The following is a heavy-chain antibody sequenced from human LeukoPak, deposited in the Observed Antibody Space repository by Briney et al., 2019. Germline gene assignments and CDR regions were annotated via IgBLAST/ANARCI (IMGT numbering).Heavy chain of an antibody. CDR3: ARGQPHYDILTGYYSASSGGFDY. D-gene: IGHD3-9*01. V-gene: IGHV1-8*01. CDR2: MNPNSGNT. J-gene: IGHJ4*02. Sequence: ASVKVSCKASGYTFTSYDINWVRQATGQGLEWMGWMNPNSGNTGYAQKFQGRVTMTRNTSISTAYMELSSLRSEDTAVYYCARGQPHYDILTGYYSASSGGFDYWGQGTLVTVSS. CDR1: GYTFTSYD.